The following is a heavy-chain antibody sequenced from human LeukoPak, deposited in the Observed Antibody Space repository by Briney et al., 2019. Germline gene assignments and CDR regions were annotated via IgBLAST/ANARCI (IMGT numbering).Heavy chain of an antibody. CDR2: INSDISST. CDR1: GFTFSNYW. V-gene: IGHV3-74*01. Sequence: QPGGSLRLSCAASGFTFSNYWMHWVRQAPGKGLVWVSRINSDISSTKYADSVKGRFTISRDNAKNTLYLQMNSLRAEDTAVYYCARDIAVAGNYFDYWGQGTLVTVSS. CDR3: ARDIAVAGNYFDY. D-gene: IGHD6-19*01. J-gene: IGHJ4*02.